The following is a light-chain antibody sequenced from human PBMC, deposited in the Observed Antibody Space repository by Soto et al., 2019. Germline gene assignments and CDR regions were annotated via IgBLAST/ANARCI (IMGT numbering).Light chain of an antibody. Sequence: ENRLTQSPGTLSLSPGERATLSCRASQSIGTNYVAWFQQKPGQAPTLLIYAASRRATGIPDRFSGSGSGTEFTITISRLEPEDFAVYFCQQYSSTPRTFGQGTKVEFK. V-gene: IGKV3-20*01. CDR3: QQYSSTPRT. CDR2: AAS. CDR1: QSIGTNY. J-gene: IGKJ1*01.